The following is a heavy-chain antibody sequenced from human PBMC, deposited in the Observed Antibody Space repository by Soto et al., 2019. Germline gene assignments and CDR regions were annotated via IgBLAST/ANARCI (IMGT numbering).Heavy chain of an antibody. Sequence: QVQLVESGGGVVQPGRSLRLSCAVSGFTFSDYGMHWVRQAPGRALEWVALIWFDGSNQDYADSVMGRFTVSRDNSKNTLYLEMNSLRVEDTAVYYCARWAWTSGSYYNDYWGQGTLVTVSS. D-gene: IGHD3-10*01. CDR3: ARWAWTSGSYYNDY. CDR1: GFTFSDYG. V-gene: IGHV3-33*01. J-gene: IGHJ4*02. CDR2: IWFDGSNQ.